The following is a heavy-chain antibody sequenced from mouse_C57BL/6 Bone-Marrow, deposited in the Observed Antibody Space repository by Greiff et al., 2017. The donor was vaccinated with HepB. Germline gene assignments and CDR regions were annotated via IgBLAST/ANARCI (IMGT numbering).Heavy chain of an antibody. Sequence: EVKLMESGPELVKPGASVKISCKASGYSFTDYNMNWVKQSNGKSLEWIGVINPNYGTTSYNQKFKGKATLTVDQSSSTAYMQLNSLTSEDSAVYYCAREEIYDGYSFAYWGQGTLVTVSA. J-gene: IGHJ3*01. CDR3: AREEIYDGYSFAY. CDR1: GYSFTDYN. V-gene: IGHV1-39*01. D-gene: IGHD2-3*01. CDR2: INPNYGTT.